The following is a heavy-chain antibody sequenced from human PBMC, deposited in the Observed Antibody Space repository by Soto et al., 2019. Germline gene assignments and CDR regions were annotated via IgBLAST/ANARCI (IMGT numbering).Heavy chain of an antibody. Sequence: QVQLVESGGGLVKPGGSLRLSCAVSGFTFSDYYMTWIRQAPGKGLEWVSYISSSTSHTNSADSVKGRFTISRDKAKNSLILQMNSLRAEDTAVYYCVRGRGAAADYFDFWGQGTLVTVSS. CDR3: VRGRGAAADYFDF. J-gene: IGHJ4*02. CDR1: GFTFSDYY. V-gene: IGHV3-11*05. CDR2: ISSSTSHT. D-gene: IGHD6-13*01.